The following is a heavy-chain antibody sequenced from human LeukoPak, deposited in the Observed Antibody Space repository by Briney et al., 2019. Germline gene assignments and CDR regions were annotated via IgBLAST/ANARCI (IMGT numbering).Heavy chain of an antibody. J-gene: IGHJ6*04. D-gene: IGHD1-14*01. CDR3: ARGGILVYYYYGMDV. Sequence: GGPLRFSGAAPGFTFANYAISWVGQAPGKGLNWVSPIPGSGGNTYYADSVKGRSTISRDNSKNTLYLQMNSLRAEDTAVYYCARGGILVYYYYGMDVWGKGTTVTVSS. V-gene: IGHV3-23*01. CDR2: IPGSGGNT. CDR1: GFTFANYA.